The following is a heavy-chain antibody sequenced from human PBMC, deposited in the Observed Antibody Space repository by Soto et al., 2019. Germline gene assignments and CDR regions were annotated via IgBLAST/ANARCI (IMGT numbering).Heavy chain of an antibody. CDR3: ARQIYDSDTGPNFQYYFDS. CDR2: IDPSDSQT. D-gene: IGHD3-22*01. Sequence: GESLKISCKGSGYSFAGYWITWVRQKPGKGLEWMGRIDPSDSQTYYSPSFRGHVTVSVTKSITTVFLQWSSLRASDTAMYYCARQIYDSDTGPNFQYYFDSWGQGTLVTVSS. J-gene: IGHJ4*02. V-gene: IGHV5-10-1*01. CDR1: GYSFAGYW.